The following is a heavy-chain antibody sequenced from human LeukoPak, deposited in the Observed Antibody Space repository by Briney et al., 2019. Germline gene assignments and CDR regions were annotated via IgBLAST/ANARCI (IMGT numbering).Heavy chain of an antibody. Sequence: SETLSLTCTVSGGPISCGGYYWSWIRQPPGKGLEWIGYIYYSGSTNYNPSLKSRVTISVDTSKNQFSLKLSSVTAADTAVYYCARAVKATITPYFDYWGQGTLVTVSS. CDR3: ARAVKATITPYFDY. CDR2: IYYSGST. CDR1: GGPISCGGYY. V-gene: IGHV4-61*08. D-gene: IGHD5-24*01. J-gene: IGHJ4*02.